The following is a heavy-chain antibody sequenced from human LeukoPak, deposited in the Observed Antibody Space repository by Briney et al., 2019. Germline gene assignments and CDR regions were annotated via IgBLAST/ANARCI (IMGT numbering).Heavy chain of an antibody. CDR1: GFTFSSYS. D-gene: IGHD1-26*01. V-gene: IGHV3-21*04. CDR3: ARDIRGTYSGSYRFDY. Sequence: GGSLRLSCAASGFTFSSYSMNWVRQAPGKGLEWVSSISSSSSYIYYADSVKGRFTISRDNAKNSLYLQMNSLRAEDTAVYYCARDIRGTYSGSYRFDYWGQGTLVTVSS. CDR2: ISSSSSYI. J-gene: IGHJ4*02.